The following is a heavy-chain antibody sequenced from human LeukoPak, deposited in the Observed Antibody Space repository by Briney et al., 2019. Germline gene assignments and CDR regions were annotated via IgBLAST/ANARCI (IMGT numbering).Heavy chain of an antibody. J-gene: IGHJ4*02. CDR3: AKGVRRSSDYSSPVDY. CDR1: GFTFSSYA. Sequence: GGSLRLSCEASGFTFSSYAMSWVRQAPGKGLEWVSPISSGGSTYYVDSVKGRFTSSRDNSKNTLYLQMNSLRAEDTAVYYCAKGVRRSSDYSSPVDYWGQGTLVTVSS. D-gene: IGHD3-22*01. V-gene: IGHV3-23*01. CDR2: ISSGGST.